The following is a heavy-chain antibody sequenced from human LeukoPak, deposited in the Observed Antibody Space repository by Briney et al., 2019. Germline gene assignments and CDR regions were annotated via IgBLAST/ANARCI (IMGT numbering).Heavy chain of an antibody. Sequence: GRSLRLSCAASGFTFDDYAMHWVRQAPGKGLEWVSGISWNSGSIGYADSVKGRFTISRDNAKNSLYLQMNSLRAEDTAVYYCAREGASTISHAFDVWGQGTMVTVSS. V-gene: IGHV3-9*01. J-gene: IGHJ3*01. CDR1: GFTFDDYA. CDR2: ISWNSGSI. CDR3: AREGASTISHAFDV. D-gene: IGHD3-16*01.